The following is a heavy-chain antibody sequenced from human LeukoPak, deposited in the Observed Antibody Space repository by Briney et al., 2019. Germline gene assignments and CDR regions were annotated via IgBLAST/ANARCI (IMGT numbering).Heavy chain of an antibody. Sequence: GASVKVSCKASGYTFTSYYMHWVRQAPGQGLEWMGIINPSGGSTSYAQKFQGRVTMTRDMSTSTVYMELSSLRSEDTAVYYCATPITTDAFDIWGQGTMVTVSS. V-gene: IGHV1-46*01. CDR2: INPSGGST. D-gene: IGHD1-1*01. CDR3: ATPITTDAFDI. J-gene: IGHJ3*02. CDR1: GYTFTSYY.